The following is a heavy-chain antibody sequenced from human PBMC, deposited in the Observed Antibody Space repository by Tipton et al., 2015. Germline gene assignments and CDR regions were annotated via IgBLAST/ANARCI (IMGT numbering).Heavy chain of an antibody. V-gene: IGHV4-59*01. Sequence: TLSLTCTVSNASITNYYWSWIRQPPGKGLEWIGYIYYSGSTNYNPSLKSRVTISVDTSKNQFSLKLSSVTAADTAVYYCARGTKWLLLLKAFDIWGQGTMVTVSS. CDR2: IYYSGST. CDR1: NASITNYY. J-gene: IGHJ3*02. CDR3: ARGTKWLLLLKAFDI. D-gene: IGHD3-22*01.